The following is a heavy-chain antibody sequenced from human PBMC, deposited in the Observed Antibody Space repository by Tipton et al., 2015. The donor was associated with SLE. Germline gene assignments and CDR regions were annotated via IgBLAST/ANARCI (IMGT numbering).Heavy chain of an antibody. CDR2: TYYRSKWYN. D-gene: IGHD6-19*01. V-gene: IGHV6-1*01. J-gene: IGHJ3*02. CDR3: ARVDGGVYSSGWYPYDAFDI. Sequence: GLVKPSQTLSLTCAISGDSVSSNSAAWNWIRQSPSRGLEWLGRTYYRSKWYNDYAVSVKSRITINPDTSKNQFSLQLNSVTPEDTAVYYCARVDGGVYSSGWYPYDAFDIWGQGTTVTVSS. CDR1: GDSVSSNSAA.